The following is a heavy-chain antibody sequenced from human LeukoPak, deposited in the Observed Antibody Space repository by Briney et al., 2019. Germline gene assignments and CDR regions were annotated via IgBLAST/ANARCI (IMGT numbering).Heavy chain of an antibody. J-gene: IGHJ4*02. Sequence: GGSLRLSCAASGFTFSSYWMHWVRQAPGKGLVWVSRINSDGSSTSYADSVKGRFTVSRDNSRKTLHLQMNSLGAEDTAVYYCAKDHEGIVVVPITMGLWGQGTLVTVSS. CDR2: INSDGSST. CDR3: AKDHEGIVVVPITMGL. V-gene: IGHV3-74*01. CDR1: GFTFSSYW. D-gene: IGHD2-2*01.